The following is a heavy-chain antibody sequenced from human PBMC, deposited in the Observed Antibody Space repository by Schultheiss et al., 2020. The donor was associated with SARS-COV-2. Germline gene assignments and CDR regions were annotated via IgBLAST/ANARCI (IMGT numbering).Heavy chain of an antibody. CDR2: ISSSSSYI. V-gene: IGHV3-21*01. CDR1: GFTFSSYS. D-gene: IGHD3-16*01. CDR3: ARDEGDKLDY. J-gene: IGHJ4*02. Sequence: GESLKISCAASGFTFSSYSMNWVRQAPGKGLEWVSSISSSSSYIYYADSVKGRFTISRDNSKNTLYLQMNSLRAEDTAVYYCARDEGDKLDYWGQGTLVTVSS.